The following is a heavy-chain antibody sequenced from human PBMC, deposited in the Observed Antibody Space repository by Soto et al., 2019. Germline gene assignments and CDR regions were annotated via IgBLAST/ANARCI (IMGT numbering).Heavy chain of an antibody. CDR3: ARGPPIGDFWSGYYRHKWFDP. CDR1: GGSISSGDYY. CDR2: IYYSGST. V-gene: IGHV4-30-4*01. J-gene: IGHJ5*02. D-gene: IGHD3-3*01. Sequence: SETLSLTCTVFGGSISSGDYYWSWIRQPPGKGLEWIGYIYYSGSTYYNPSLKSRVTISVDTSKNQFSLKLSSVTAADTAVYYCARGPPIGDFWSGYYRHKWFDPWGQGTLVTVSS.